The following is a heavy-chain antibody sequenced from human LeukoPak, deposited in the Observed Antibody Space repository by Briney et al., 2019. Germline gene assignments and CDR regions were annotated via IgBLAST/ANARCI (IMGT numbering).Heavy chain of an antibody. CDR2: INYSGST. D-gene: IGHD2-15*01. CDR1: GGSVSSGSYY. V-gene: IGHV4-61*01. Sequence: SETLSLTCTVSGGSVSSGSYYWNWIRQPPGKGLEWIGYINYSGSTNYNPSLKSRVTISVDTSKNQFSLKLSSVTAADTAVYYCARDLDLGAATSGMDVWGQGTTVTASS. J-gene: IGHJ6*02. CDR3: ARDLDLGAATSGMDV.